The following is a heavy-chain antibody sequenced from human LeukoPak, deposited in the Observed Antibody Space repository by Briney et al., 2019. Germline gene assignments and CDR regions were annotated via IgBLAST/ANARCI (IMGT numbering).Heavy chain of an antibody. J-gene: IGHJ5*02. CDR3: AREGDSSSSSWFDP. CDR2: INHSGST. V-gene: IGHV4-34*01. Sequence: SETLSLTCAVYGGSFSGYYWSWIRQPPGKGLEWIGEINHSGSTNYNPSLKSRVTISVDTSKNQFSLKLSSVTAADTAVYYCAREGDSSSSSWFDPWGQGTLVTVSS. D-gene: IGHD6-6*01. CDR1: GGSFSGYY.